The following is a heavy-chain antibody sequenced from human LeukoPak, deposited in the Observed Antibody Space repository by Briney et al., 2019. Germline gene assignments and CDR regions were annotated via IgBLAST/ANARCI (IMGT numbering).Heavy chain of an antibody. CDR3: ARGGLRFLEWLLYTDYYYYMDV. Sequence: ASVKVSCKASGYTFTSYDIHWVRQATGQGLEWMGWMNPNSGNTGYAQKFQRRVTMTRNTSISTAYMELSSLRSEEPAVYYCARGGLRFLEWLLYTDYYYYMDVWGKGTTLTVSS. J-gene: IGHJ6*03. D-gene: IGHD3-3*01. CDR1: GYTFTSYD. CDR2: MNPNSGNT. V-gene: IGHV1-8*01.